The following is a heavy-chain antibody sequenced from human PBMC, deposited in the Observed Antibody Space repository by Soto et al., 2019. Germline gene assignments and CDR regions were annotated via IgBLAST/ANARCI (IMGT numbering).Heavy chain of an antibody. Sequence: SETLSLTCTVSGGSVNSDSHHWSWIRQPPGKGLEWIGYIYYTGSTNYNPSLKSRVTISLDTSRNQSSLKLSSVTAADTAVFYCAREYANSPEAFDFWGQGALVTVSS. CDR1: GGSVNSDSHH. CDR3: AREYANSPEAFDF. CDR2: IYYTGST. J-gene: IGHJ4*02. D-gene: IGHD2-2*01. V-gene: IGHV4-61*01.